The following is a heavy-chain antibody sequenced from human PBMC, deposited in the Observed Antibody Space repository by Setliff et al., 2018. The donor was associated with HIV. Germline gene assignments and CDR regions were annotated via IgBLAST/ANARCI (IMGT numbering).Heavy chain of an antibody. CDR3: ARQSIAVAGTDWFDP. CDR2: IYYSGST. J-gene: IGHJ5*02. CDR1: GGSISSYY. Sequence: SETLSLTCTVSGGSISSYYWSWIRQPPEKGLEWIGYIYYSGSTNYNPSLKSRVTISVDTSKNQFSLKLSSVTAADTAVYYCARQSIAVAGTDWFDPWGQGTLVTVSS. D-gene: IGHD6-19*01. V-gene: IGHV4-59*08.